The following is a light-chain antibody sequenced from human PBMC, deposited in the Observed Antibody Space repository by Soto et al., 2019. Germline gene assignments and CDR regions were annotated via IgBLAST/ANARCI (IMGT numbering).Light chain of an antibody. CDR2: GAS. V-gene: IGKV3-20*01. Sequence: EIVLTQSPGTLSLSPGERATLCCRASQSVSRSYLAWYQKKPGQAPRLLIYGASNRANGIPDRFSGSGSGTDFTLTISRLEPEDFAVYYCQQYGTSPYTFGQGTKVDIK. J-gene: IGKJ2*01. CDR1: QSVSRSY. CDR3: QQYGTSPYT.